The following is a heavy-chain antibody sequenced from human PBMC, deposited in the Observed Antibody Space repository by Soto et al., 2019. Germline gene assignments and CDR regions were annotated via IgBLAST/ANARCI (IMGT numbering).Heavy chain of an antibody. V-gene: IGHV3-21*01. CDR1: GFTFSRYR. CDR2: ISSTTNYI. CDR3: ARESEDLTSNFDY. Sequence: GGSLRLSCAASGFTFSRYRMNWVRQAPGKGLEWVSSISSTTNYIYYADSMKGRFTVSRDNAKNSVYLDMNSLSAEDTAVYYCARESEDLTSNFDYWGQGTLVTVSS. J-gene: IGHJ4*02.